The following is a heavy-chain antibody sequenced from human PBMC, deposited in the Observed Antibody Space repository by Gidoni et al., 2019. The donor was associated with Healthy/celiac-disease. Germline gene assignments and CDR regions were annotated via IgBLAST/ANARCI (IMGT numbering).Heavy chain of an antibody. Sequence: DVQLVESGGVVVQPGGYLRLTCAASGVTGDDYAMHWVRQAPGKGLEWVSLIRLDGGSTYYADSVKGRFTISRDNSNNSLYLQLNSLRAEHTALYYCAKSGREGNYYYYYGMDVWGQGTTVTVSS. D-gene: IGHD2-15*01. CDR2: IRLDGGST. V-gene: IGHV3-43D*03. CDR3: AKSGREGNYYYYYGMDV. CDR1: GVTGDDYA. J-gene: IGHJ6*02.